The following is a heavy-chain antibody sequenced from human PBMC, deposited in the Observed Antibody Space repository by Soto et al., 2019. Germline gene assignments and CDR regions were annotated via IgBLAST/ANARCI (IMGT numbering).Heavy chain of an antibody. Sequence: QVQLVESGGGVVQPGRSLRLSCAASGFTFSSYAMHWVRQAPGKGLEWVAVISYDGSNKYYADSVKGRFTISRDNSKNTLYLQMNSLRAEDTAVYYCAREFKVGATTTGYFDYWGQGTLVTVSS. J-gene: IGHJ4*02. CDR3: AREFKVGATTTGYFDY. CDR1: GFTFSSYA. V-gene: IGHV3-30-3*01. D-gene: IGHD1-26*01. CDR2: ISYDGSNK.